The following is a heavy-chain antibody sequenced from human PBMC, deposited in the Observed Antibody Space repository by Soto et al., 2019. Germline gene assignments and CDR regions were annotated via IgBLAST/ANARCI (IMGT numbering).Heavy chain of an antibody. D-gene: IGHD4-4*01. CDR3: ARDRNSNYYFDY. CDR1: GFTFSDYY. J-gene: IGHJ4*02. CDR2: ISTSGSTI. V-gene: IGHV3-11*01. Sequence: QVQLVESGGGLVKPGGSLRLSCAVSGFTFSDYYMSWIRQAPGKGLEWVSYISTSGSTIYYADSVKGRFTISRENAKSSLYLQMNSLRAADTAVYYCARDRNSNYYFDYWGQGTLVIVSS.